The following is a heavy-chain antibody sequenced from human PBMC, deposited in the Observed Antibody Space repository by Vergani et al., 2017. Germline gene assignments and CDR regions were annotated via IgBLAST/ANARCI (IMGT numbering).Heavy chain of an antibody. V-gene: IGHV1-69*08. CDR2: IIPVLGKT. CDR1: GATFRSNT. J-gene: IGHJ6*02. Sequence: QVQLVQSGAEVKKPGSSVTVSCKASGATFRSNTISWVRQVPGQGLEWMGRIIPVLGKTKYAQDFQGRLTITADTSTSTAYMELTSLRSQDTAVYYCARDPRVYGGDPEDYYYGMDVWGQGTTVTVSS. D-gene: IGHD2-21*02. CDR3: ARDPRVYGGDPEDYYYGMDV.